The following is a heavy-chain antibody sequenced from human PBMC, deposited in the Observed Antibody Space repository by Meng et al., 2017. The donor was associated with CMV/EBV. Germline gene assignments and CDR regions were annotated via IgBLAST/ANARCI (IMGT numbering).Heavy chain of an antibody. D-gene: IGHD1-26*01. CDR1: GFSFSDYP. V-gene: IGHV3-30-3*01. J-gene: IGHJ4*02. CDR3: ARDMEPLALVATADS. CDR2: ISYDVSSK. Sequence: GGSLRLSCAASGFSFSDYPMHWVRQAPGKGLEWVAVISYDVSSKYYTDSVKGRFTISRDNSKNTLYLQMNSLRAEDTAVYYCARDMEPLALVATADSWGQGTLVTVSS.